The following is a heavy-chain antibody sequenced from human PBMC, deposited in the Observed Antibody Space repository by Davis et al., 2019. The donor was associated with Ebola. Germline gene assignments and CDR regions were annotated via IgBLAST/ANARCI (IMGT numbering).Heavy chain of an antibody. J-gene: IGHJ6*02. CDR3: AGGTMVRGVYYYGMDV. V-gene: IGHV3-53*01. Sequence: GGSLRLSCAASGFTVSSNYMSWVRQAPGKGLEWVSVIYSGGSTYYADSVKGRFTISRDNSKNTLYLQMNSLRAEDTAVYYCAGGTMVRGVYYYGMDVWGQGTTVTVSS. CDR1: GFTVSSNY. D-gene: IGHD3-10*01. CDR2: IYSGGST.